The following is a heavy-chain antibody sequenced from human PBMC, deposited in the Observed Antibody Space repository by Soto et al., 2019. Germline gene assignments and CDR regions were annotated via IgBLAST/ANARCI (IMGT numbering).Heavy chain of an antibody. CDR3: AKDFFVGIAAPLTYYYFYMDV. J-gene: IGHJ6*03. D-gene: IGHD6-13*01. V-gene: IGHV3-23*01. CDR2: ISGSGGST. Sequence: PGGSLRLSCAASGFTFSSYAMSWVRQAPGKGLEWVSSISGSGGSTYYPVSVKGRFAISRDNFKNTLFLHMNSLRADDTAVYYCAKDFFVGIAAPLTYYYFYMDVWGKGTTVTVSS. CDR1: GFTFSSYA.